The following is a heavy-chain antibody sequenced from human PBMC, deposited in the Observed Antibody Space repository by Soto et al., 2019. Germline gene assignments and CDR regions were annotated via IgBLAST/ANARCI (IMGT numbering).Heavy chain of an antibody. CDR3: AKGDNLGPKTGYAFGP. D-gene: IGHD5-12*01. V-gene: IGHV6-1*01. CDR1: ADGVSSNTAS. CDR2: TYFRSKWYN. J-gene: IGHJ5*02. Sequence: SQTLSLACAISADGVSSNTASWNWIRQSPSRGLEWLGRTYFRSKWYNDYAVSVKSRIIINPDTSNNQFSLQLNSVTPEDTAVYFCAKGDNLGPKTGYAFGPWGQGIMVTVSS.